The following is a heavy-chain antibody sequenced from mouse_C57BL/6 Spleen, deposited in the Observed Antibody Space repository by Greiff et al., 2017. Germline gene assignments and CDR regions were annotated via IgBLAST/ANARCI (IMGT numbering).Heavy chain of an antibody. J-gene: IGHJ2*01. V-gene: IGHV1-54*01. CDR3: ARDFDCYYFDC. CDR1: GYAFTNYL. CDR2: INPGSGGT. D-gene: IGHD2-4*01. Sequence: QVQLQQSGAELVRPGTSVKVSCKASGYAFTNYLIEWVKQRPGQGLEWIGVINPGSGGTNYNEKFKGKATLTADKSSSTAYMQLSSLTSEDSAVYFCARDFDCYYFDCWGQGTTLTVSS.